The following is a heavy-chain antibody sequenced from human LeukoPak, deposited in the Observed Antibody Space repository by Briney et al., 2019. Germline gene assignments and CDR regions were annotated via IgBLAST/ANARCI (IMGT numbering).Heavy chain of an antibody. Sequence: GGSLRLSCAASGFTFSSYSMNWVRQAPGKGLEWVSSISSSSSYIYYADSVKGRFTISRDNAKNSLYLQMNSLRAEDTAVYYCARPPIVVVPAAMPDDYYYYGMDVWGQGTTVTVSS. V-gene: IGHV3-21*01. CDR1: GFTFSSYS. J-gene: IGHJ6*02. CDR3: ARPPIVVVPAAMPDDYYYYGMDV. CDR2: ISSSSSYI. D-gene: IGHD2-2*01.